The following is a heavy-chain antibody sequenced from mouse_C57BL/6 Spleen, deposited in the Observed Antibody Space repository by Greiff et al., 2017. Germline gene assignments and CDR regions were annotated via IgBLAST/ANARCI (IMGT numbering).Heavy chain of an antibody. CDR3: AWIYDCFMDY. D-gene: IGHD2-3*01. Sequence: EVQLVESGPELVKPGASVKISCKASGYSFTDYNMNWVKQSNGKSLEWIGVINPNYGTTSYKQKFKGKATLTVDQSSSTAYMQLNILTSEDSAVYYFAWIYDCFMDYWGQGTSVTVSS. CDR1: GYSFTDYN. V-gene: IGHV1-39*01. CDR2: INPNYGTT. J-gene: IGHJ4*01.